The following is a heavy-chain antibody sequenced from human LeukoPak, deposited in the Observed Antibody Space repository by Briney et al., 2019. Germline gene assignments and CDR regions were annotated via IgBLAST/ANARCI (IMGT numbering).Heavy chain of an antibody. V-gene: IGHV3-23*01. Sequence: PGGSLRLSCAASGFTFSSYAMSWVRQAPGKGLEWVSAISGSGGSTYYADSVKGRFTISRDNSKNTLYLQMNSPRAEDTAVYYCATHLITVVRGVITLYYFDYWGQGTLVTVSS. J-gene: IGHJ4*02. CDR1: GFTFSSYA. CDR3: ATHLITVVRGVITLYYFDY. CDR2: ISGSGGST. D-gene: IGHD3-10*01.